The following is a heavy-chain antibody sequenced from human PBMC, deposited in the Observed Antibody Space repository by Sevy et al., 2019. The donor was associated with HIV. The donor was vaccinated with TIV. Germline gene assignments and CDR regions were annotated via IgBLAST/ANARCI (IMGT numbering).Heavy chain of an antibody. D-gene: IGHD6-19*01. J-gene: IGHJ4*02. V-gene: IGHV3-48*02. CDR3: ARDYDLKPGIAVAENYFDY. CDR1: GFTFSSYS. Sequence: GGSLRLSCAASGFTFSSYSMNWVRQAPGKGLEWVSYISSGSSTIYYADSVKGRFTISRDNAKNSLYLQMNSLRNEDTAVYYCARDYDLKPGIAVAENYFDYWGQGTLVTVSS. CDR2: ISSGSSTI.